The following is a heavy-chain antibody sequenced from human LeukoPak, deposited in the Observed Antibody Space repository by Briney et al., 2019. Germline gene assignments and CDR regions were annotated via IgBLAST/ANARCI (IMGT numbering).Heavy chain of an antibody. D-gene: IGHD3-16*01. J-gene: IGHJ3*02. CDR3: ARGGITFGGVHPPDAFDI. V-gene: IGHV3-21*01. CDR2: ISSSSSYI. Sequence: GGSLRLSCAASGFTFSSYSMNWVRQAPGKGLEWVSSISSSSSYIYYADSVKGRFTISRDNAKNSLYLQMNSLRAEDTAVYYCARGGITFGGVHPPDAFDIWGQGTMVTVSS. CDR1: GFTFSSYS.